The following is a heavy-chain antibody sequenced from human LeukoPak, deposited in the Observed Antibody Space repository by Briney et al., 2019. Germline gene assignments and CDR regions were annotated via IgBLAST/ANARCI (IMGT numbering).Heavy chain of an antibody. D-gene: IGHD3-22*01. Sequence: PSETLSLTCTVSGGSISSGDYYWSWIRQPPGKGLEWIGYIYYSGSTYYNPSLKSRVTISVDTSKNQFSLKLSSVTAADTAVYYCASSRFYYDSSGYYLPFDYWGQGTLVTVSS. CDR2: IYYSGST. CDR1: GGSISSGDYY. CDR3: ASSRFYYDSSGYYLPFDY. V-gene: IGHV4-30-4*08. J-gene: IGHJ4*02.